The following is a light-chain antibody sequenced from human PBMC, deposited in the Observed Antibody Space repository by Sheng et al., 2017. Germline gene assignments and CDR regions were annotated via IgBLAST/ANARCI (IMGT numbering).Light chain of an antibody. CDR2: DTS. J-gene: IGKJ4*01. Sequence: DIQLTQSPSSLSASVGDRVSITCHASQGVSTYLNWYQQKPGKAPKLLIYDTSTLEPGVSSRFSGSGSGTDFTLTISGLQPADFATYYCQQYHSLPPTFGGGPRLR. CDR1: QGVSTY. CDR3: QQYHSLPPT. V-gene: IGKV1-33*01.